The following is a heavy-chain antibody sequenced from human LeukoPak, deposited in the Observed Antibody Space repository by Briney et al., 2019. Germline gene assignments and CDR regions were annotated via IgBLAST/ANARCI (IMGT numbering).Heavy chain of an antibody. J-gene: IGHJ5*02. CDR1: GYTFTSYD. Sequence: ASVKVSCKASGYTFTSYDINWVRQATGQGLEWMGWMNPKSGNTGYAQKFQGRVTMTRNTFINTAYMELTSLISDDTAVYFCARDTSEGDYAWWFDPWGQGTLVTVAS. D-gene: IGHD3-16*01. CDR2: MNPKSGNT. CDR3: ARDTSEGDYAWWFDP. V-gene: IGHV1-8*01.